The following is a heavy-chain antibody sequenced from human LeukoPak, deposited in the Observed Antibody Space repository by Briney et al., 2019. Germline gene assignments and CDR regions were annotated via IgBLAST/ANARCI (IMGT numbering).Heavy chain of an antibody. CDR1: GLTSSSYG. Sequence: GRSLRLSCEASGLTSSSYGMHWVRQAPGKGLEWVAVISYDGSNKYYADSVKGRFTISRDNSKNTLYLQMNSLRAEDTAVYYCAKDHTRWGSYRTDYWGQGTLVTVSS. D-gene: IGHD3-16*02. CDR3: AKDHTRWGSYRTDY. V-gene: IGHV3-30*18. J-gene: IGHJ4*02. CDR2: ISYDGSNK.